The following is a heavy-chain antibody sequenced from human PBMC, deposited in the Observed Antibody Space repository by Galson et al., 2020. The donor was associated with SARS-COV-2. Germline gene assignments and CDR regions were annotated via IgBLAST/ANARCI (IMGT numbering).Heavy chain of an antibody. D-gene: IGHD3-22*01. CDR2: ISAYNGNT. J-gene: IGHJ6*02. CDR1: GYTFTSYG. V-gene: IGHV1-18*04. Sequence: ASVKVSCKASGYTFTSYGISWVRQAPGQGLEWMGWISAYNGNTNYAQKPQGRVTMTTDTSTSTAYMELRSLRSDDTAVYYCARDPTELEHYDSLYYYYGMDVWGQGTTVTVSS. CDR3: ARDPTELEHYDSLYYYYGMDV.